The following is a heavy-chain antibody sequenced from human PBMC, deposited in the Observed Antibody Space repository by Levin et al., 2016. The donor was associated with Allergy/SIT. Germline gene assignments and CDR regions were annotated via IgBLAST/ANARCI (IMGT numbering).Heavy chain of an antibody. D-gene: IGHD2-2*01. CDR3: AKALRDIVLEPRALTLDY. CDR2: VSGSGDKT. V-gene: IGHV3-23*01. Sequence: GGSLRLSCAASGFTFRNYAMSWVRQAPGKGLEWVSAVSGSGDKTYYAGSVEGRFTISRDNSKNTLYLQMNSLRVEDTAIYYCAKALRDIVLEPRALTLDYWGQGTLVTVSS. J-gene: IGHJ4*02. CDR1: GFTFRNYA.